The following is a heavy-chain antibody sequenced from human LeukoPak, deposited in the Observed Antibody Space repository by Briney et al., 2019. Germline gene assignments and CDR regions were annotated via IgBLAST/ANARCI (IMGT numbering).Heavy chain of an antibody. CDR3: ARGGSDMGHGYDFWSGYYHYYYGMDV. CDR1: GYTFTSYY. Sequence: ASVKVSCKASGYTFTSYYMHWVRQATGQGLEWMGWMNPNSGNTGYAQKFQGRVTMTRNTSISTAYMELSSLRSEDTAVYYCARGGSDMGHGYDFWSGYYHYYYGMDVWGQGTTVTVSS. V-gene: IGHV1-8*02. J-gene: IGHJ6*02. D-gene: IGHD3-3*01. CDR2: MNPNSGNT.